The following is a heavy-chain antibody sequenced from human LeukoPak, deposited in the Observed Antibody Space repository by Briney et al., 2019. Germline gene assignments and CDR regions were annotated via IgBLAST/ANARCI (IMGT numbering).Heavy chain of an antibody. D-gene: IGHD3-10*01. CDR2: INPNGGGT. J-gene: IGHJ6*03. CDR1: GYTFTDYY. V-gene: IGHV1-2*02. CDR3: ARDRGRISDYYGSGRSLHYYMDV. Sequence: ASVKVSCKASGYTFTDYYMHWVRQAPGQGLEWMGWINPNGGGTNYAQKFQGRVTMTRDTSITTAYMELSSLRSDDTAMYYCARDRGRISDYYGSGRSLHYYMDVWGRGTTVTVSS.